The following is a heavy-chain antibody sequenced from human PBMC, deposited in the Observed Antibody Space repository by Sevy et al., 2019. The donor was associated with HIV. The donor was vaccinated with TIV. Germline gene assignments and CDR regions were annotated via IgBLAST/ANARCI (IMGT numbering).Heavy chain of an antibody. CDR1: GYTFTSYG. V-gene: IGHV1-18*04. CDR3: ARDGYSYGYGWFDP. J-gene: IGHJ5*02. D-gene: IGHD5-18*01. CDR2: ISAYNGNT. Sequence: ASVKVSCKASGYTFTSYGISWVRQAPGQGLEWMGWISAYNGNTNYAQKLQGRDTMTTDTSTSTAYMELRSLRSDDTAVYYCARDGYSYGYGWFDPWGQGTLVTVSS.